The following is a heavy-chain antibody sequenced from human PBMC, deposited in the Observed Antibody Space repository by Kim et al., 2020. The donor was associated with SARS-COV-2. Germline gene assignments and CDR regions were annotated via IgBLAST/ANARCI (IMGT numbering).Heavy chain of an antibody. Sequence: ASVKVSCKASGYTFKNYGITWVRQAPGQGLEWMGWISAYNGKTKYAQKLQGRVSMTTDSSTSIAYMELRSLRSDDTAMYYCARLEVVVASTRFDPWGQGTLVTVSS. CDR2: ISAYNGKT. V-gene: IGHV1-18*01. CDR1: GYTFKNYG. J-gene: IGHJ5*02. CDR3: ARLEVVVASTRFDP. D-gene: IGHD2-15*01.